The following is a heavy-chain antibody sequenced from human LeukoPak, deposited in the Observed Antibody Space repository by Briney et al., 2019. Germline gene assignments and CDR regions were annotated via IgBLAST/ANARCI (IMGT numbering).Heavy chain of an antibody. CDR1: GGSISSSSYY. D-gene: IGHD6-13*01. Sequence: PSETLSLTCTVSGGSISSSSYYWGWIRQPPGKGLEWIGSIYYSGSTYYNPSLKSRVTISVDTSKNQFSLKLSSVTAADTAVYYCARVGGIAAAWGQGTLVTVSS. CDR2: IYYSGST. CDR3: ARVGGIAAA. V-gene: IGHV4-39*07. J-gene: IGHJ5*02.